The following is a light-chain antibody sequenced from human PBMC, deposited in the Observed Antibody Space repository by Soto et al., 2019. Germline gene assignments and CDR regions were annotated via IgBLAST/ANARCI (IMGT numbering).Light chain of an antibody. Sequence: QSALAQPASVSGSPGQSITISCAGTNRDVGGYNYVSWYQQYPGKAPKLIIYEVTYRPSGVSSRFSGSKSGNTASLTISGLQAEDEADYYCSSYSSSSALDVIFGGGTQLTV. J-gene: IGLJ2*01. CDR1: NRDVGGYNY. V-gene: IGLV2-14*01. CDR3: SSYSSSSALDVI. CDR2: EVT.